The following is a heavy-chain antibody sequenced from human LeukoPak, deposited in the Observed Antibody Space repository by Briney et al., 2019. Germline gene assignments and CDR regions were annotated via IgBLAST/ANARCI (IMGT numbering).Heavy chain of an antibody. D-gene: IGHD3-22*01. Sequence: GGSLRLSCAASGFTLSSYNMNWVRQAPGKGLEWVGNIKQDGSEKYYMDSVKGRFTIPRDNAKNTLNLQMNSLRAEDTAVYYCARDLGQYYDTSDNWFDPWGQGTLVTVSS. CDR1: GFTLSSYN. V-gene: IGHV3-7*01. CDR2: IKQDGSEK. CDR3: ARDLGQYYDTSDNWFDP. J-gene: IGHJ5*02.